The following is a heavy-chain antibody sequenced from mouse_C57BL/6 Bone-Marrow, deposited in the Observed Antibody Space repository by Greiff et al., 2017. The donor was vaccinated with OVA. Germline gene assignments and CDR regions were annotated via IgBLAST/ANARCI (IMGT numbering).Heavy chain of an antibody. CDR3: ARSRGYGRHCDY. D-gene: IGHD1-1*01. Sequence: VHVKQSGAELVKPGASVKLSCTASGFNIKDYYMHWVKQRTEQGLEWIGRIDPEDGETKYAPKFQGKATITADTTSNTAYLQLSSLTSEDTAVYYCARSRGYGRHCDYWGQGTTRTVSS. CDR2: IDPEDGET. V-gene: IGHV14-2*01. J-gene: IGHJ2*01. CDR1: GFNIKDYY.